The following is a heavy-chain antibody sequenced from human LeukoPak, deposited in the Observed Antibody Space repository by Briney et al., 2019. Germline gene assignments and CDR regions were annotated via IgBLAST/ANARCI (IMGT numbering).Heavy chain of an antibody. CDR3: ARGYDSWDS. Sequence: PGRSLRLSCAASGFTFSSFEMNWDRQAPGKGLQWISYINTDGATIYYADSVKGRFTISRDNAKNSLYLQMNSLRAEDTAVYYCARGYDSWDSWGQGTLVTVSS. D-gene: IGHD3-16*01. CDR2: INTDGATI. V-gene: IGHV3-48*03. J-gene: IGHJ4*02. CDR1: GFTFSSFE.